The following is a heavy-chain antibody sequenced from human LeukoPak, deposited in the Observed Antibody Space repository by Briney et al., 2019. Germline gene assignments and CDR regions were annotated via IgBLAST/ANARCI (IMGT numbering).Heavy chain of an antibody. Sequence: GGSLRLSCAASGFTFSSYGMHWVRQAPGKGLEWVAVISYDGSNKYYADSVMGRFTISRDNSKNTLYLQMNSLRAEDTAVYYCAKDAFDIWGQGTMVTVSS. CDR2: ISYDGSNK. V-gene: IGHV3-30*18. CDR1: GFTFSSYG. J-gene: IGHJ3*02. CDR3: AKDAFDI.